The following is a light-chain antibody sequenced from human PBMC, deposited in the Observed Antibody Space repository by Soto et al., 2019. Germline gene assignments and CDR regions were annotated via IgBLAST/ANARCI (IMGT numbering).Light chain of an antibody. CDR2: DTS. CDR3: QQYSNWPPIT. V-gene: IGKV3-15*01. CDR1: QSVSIH. Sequence: ETVMTQSPGTLSVTLGERANLSCRASQSVSIHLAWYQQKPGQAPRLLIYDTSTRATGIPARFSGSGSGTEFTLTISSLQSEDFAVYYCQQYSNWPPITFGQGTRLEIK. J-gene: IGKJ5*01.